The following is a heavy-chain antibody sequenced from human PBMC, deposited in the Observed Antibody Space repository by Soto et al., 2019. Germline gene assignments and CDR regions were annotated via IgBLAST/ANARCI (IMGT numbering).Heavy chain of an antibody. D-gene: IGHD5-12*01. V-gene: IGHV1-18*01. CDR2: ISAYNGNT. Sequence: ASVKVSCKASGYTFTSYGISRVRQAPGQGLEWMGWISAYNGNTNYAQKLQGRVTMTTDTSTSTAYMELRSLRSDDTAVYYCARVAGYSGYDGAFDIWGQGTMVTVSS. CDR1: GYTFTSYG. J-gene: IGHJ3*02. CDR3: ARVAGYSGYDGAFDI.